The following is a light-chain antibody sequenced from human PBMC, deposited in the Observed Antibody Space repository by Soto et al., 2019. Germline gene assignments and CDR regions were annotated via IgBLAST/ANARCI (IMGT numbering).Light chain of an antibody. V-gene: IGLV1-51*01. Sequence: QSVLTQPPSVSAAPGQKATISCSGSSSNIGNNYVSWYQQLPGTAPKLLIYDNNKRPSGIPDRFSGSKSGTSATLGITGRQAGDEADYYCGTWDSSLSAWVFGGGTKLTVL. CDR2: DNN. J-gene: IGLJ3*02. CDR3: GTWDSSLSAWV. CDR1: SSNIGNNY.